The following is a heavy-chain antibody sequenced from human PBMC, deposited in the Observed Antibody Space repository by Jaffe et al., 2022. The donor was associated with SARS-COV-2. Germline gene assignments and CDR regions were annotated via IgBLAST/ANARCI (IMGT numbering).Heavy chain of an antibody. CDR1: GFTFRSYG. V-gene: IGHV3-33*01. D-gene: IGHD2-21*01. J-gene: IGHJ2*01. CDR3: ARVIGNNPHWYFDL. CDR2: IWYDGSNM. Sequence: QVQLVESGGGVVQPGRSLRLSCAASGFTFRSYGMQWVRLAPGKGLDCVAIIWYDGSNMYYGDSVKGRFTISRDNSKNMVYLQMNSLRVEDTAVYYCARVIGNNPHWYFDLWGRGTLVTVSS.